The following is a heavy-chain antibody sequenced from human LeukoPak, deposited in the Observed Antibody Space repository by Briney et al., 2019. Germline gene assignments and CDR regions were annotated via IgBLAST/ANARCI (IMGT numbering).Heavy chain of an antibody. J-gene: IGHJ5*02. CDR1: GFTFSSYG. CDR2: ISYDGSNK. CDR3: ARGTIPRRITIFGVVKKNYWFDP. D-gene: IGHD3-3*01. V-gene: IGHV3-30*03. Sequence: GGSLRLSCAASGFTFSSYGMHWVRQAPGKGLEWVAVISYDGSNKYYADSVKGRFTISRDNSKNTLYLQMNSLRAEDTAVYYCARGTIPRRITIFGVVKKNYWFDPWGQGTLVTVSS.